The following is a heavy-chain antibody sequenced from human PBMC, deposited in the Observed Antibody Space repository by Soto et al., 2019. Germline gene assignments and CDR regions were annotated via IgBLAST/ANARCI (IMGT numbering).Heavy chain of an antibody. V-gene: IGHV3-30-3*01. CDR3: ARDWVKALARIAAAGIYYYYGMDV. J-gene: IGHJ6*02. CDR2: ISYDGSNK. CDR1: GFTFSSYA. D-gene: IGHD6-13*01. Sequence: PGGSLRLSCAASGFTFSSYAMHWVRQAPGKGLEWVAVISYDGSNKYYADSVKGRFTISRDNSKNTLYLQMDSLRAEDTAVYYCARDWVKALARIAAAGIYYYYGMDVWGQGTTVTVSS.